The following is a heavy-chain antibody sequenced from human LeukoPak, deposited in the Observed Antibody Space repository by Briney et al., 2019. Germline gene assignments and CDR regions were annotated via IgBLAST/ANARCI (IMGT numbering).Heavy chain of an antibody. D-gene: IGHD6-13*01. CDR2: ISAYNGNT. J-gene: IGHJ5*02. CDR1: GYTFTSYG. CDR3: ARFSFALIAAAGTLWFDP. Sequence: ASVNVSCTASGYTFTSYGISWVRQAPGQGLEGMGWISAYNGNTNYAQKLQGRVTMTTDTSTSTAYMELRSLRSDDTAVYYCARFSFALIAAAGTLWFDPWGQGTLVTVSS. V-gene: IGHV1-18*01.